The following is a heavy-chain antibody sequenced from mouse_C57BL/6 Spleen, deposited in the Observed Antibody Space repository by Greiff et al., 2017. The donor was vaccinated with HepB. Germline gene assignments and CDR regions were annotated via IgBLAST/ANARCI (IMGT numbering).Heavy chain of an antibody. J-gene: IGHJ3*01. CDR1: GFTFSSYA. CDR3: ARDLSYGYDSWFAY. CDR2: ISDGGSYT. Sequence: EVMLVESGGGLVKPGGSLKLSCAASGFTFSSYAMSWVRQTPEKRLEWVATISDGGSYTYYPDNVKGRFTISRDNAKNNLYLQMIHLKSEDTAMYYCARDLSYGYDSWFAYWGQGTLVTVSA. V-gene: IGHV5-4*01. D-gene: IGHD2-2*01.